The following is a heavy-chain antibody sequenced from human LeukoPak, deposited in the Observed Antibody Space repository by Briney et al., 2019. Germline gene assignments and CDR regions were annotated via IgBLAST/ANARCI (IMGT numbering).Heavy chain of an antibody. V-gene: IGHV7-4-1*02. J-gene: IGHJ4*02. Sequence: ASVKVSCKASGYTFTTYAMNWVRQAPGQGLEWMGWINPNTGNPTYAQGFTGRFVFSLDTSVSAAYLQISSLKAEDTAVYYCATGGAYRFAYWGQGTLVTVSS. D-gene: IGHD4-11*01. CDR3: ATGGAYRFAY. CDR2: INPNTGNP. CDR1: GYTFTTYA.